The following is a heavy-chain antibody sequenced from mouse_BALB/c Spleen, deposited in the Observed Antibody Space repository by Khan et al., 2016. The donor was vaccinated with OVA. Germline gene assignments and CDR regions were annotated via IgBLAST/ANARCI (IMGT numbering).Heavy chain of an antibody. CDR1: GYTFTSYW. Sequence: VQLQQSGAELAKPGASVKMSCKASGYTFTSYWMHWVKQRPGQGLEWIGYINPSTGYTEYNQKFKDKATLTADKSSSTAYMQLSSLTSEDSAVYYCADHGRSSAWLTYWGQGTLVTVSA. CDR2: INPSTGYT. J-gene: IGHJ3*01. V-gene: IGHV1-7*01. CDR3: ADHGRSSAWLTY. D-gene: IGHD1-1*01.